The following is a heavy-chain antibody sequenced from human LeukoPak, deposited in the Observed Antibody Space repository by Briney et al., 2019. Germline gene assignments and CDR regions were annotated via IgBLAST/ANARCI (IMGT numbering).Heavy chain of an antibody. Sequence: GGSLRLSCAASGFTFSSYGMHWVRQAPGKGLEWVAFIRYDGSNKYYADSVKGRFTISRDNSKNTLYLQMNSLRAEDTAVYYCARVVTLPGIAADGGAFDIWGQGTMVTVSS. CDR2: IRYDGSNK. V-gene: IGHV3-30*02. D-gene: IGHD6-13*01. J-gene: IGHJ3*02. CDR3: ARVVTLPGIAADGGAFDI. CDR1: GFTFSSYG.